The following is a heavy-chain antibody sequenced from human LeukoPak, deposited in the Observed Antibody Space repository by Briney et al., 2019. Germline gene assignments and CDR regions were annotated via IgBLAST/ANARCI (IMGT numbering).Heavy chain of an antibody. CDR3: TSTSYSSSMGGAFDY. CDR1: GFTFGDYA. V-gene: IGHV3-49*04. CDR2: IRSKAYGGTT. D-gene: IGHD6-6*01. Sequence: PGGSLRLSCTASGFTFGDYAMSWVRQAPGKGLEWVGFIRSKAYGGTTEYAASVKGRFTISRDDSKSIAYLQMNSLKTEDTAVYYCTSTSYSSSMGGAFDYWGQGTLVTVSS. J-gene: IGHJ4*02.